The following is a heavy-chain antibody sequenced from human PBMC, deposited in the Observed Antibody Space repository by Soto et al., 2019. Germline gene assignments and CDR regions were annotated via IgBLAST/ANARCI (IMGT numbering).Heavy chain of an antibody. CDR3: AHRATITIFGLIIDNGIWFDP. CDR2: IYWDGDK. D-gene: IGHD3-3*01. J-gene: IGHJ5*02. V-gene: IGHV2-5*02. Sequence: SGPTLVNPTQTLTLTCTFSGFSLSTSGAAVGWVRQPPGRALEWLALIYWDGDKRYNASLGNRLTITKDTSMNQVVLTLTNVDPADTATYYCAHRATITIFGLIIDNGIWFDPWGQGTRVTVSS. CDR1: GFSLSTSGAA.